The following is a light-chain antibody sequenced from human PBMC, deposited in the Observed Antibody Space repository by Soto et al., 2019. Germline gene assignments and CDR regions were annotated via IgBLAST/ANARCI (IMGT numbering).Light chain of an antibody. CDR1: QSISSY. J-gene: IGKJ1*01. Sequence: DIQMTQSPSSLSASVGDRVTITCRASQSISSYLNWYQQKPGTAPNLLIYAASSLQGGVPSRFSVSGSGTDFTLTISSLQPEDFATYYCQQSYSLPPTFGQGTKVEIK. CDR2: AAS. CDR3: QQSYSLPPT. V-gene: IGKV1-39*01.